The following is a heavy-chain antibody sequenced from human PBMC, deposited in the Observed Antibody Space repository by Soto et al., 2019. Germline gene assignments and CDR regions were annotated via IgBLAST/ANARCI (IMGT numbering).Heavy chain of an antibody. CDR1: GFTFSSYG. D-gene: IGHD1-26*01. CDR3: AKDKGSIVGATSGLGY. J-gene: IGHJ4*02. Sequence: QVQLVESGGGVVQPGRSLRLSCAASGFTFSSYGVHWVRQAPGKGLEWVAVISYDGSNKYYADSVKGRFTISRDNSKNTLYLQMNSLRAEDTAVYYCAKDKGSIVGATSGLGYWGQGTLVTVSS. CDR2: ISYDGSNK. V-gene: IGHV3-30*18.